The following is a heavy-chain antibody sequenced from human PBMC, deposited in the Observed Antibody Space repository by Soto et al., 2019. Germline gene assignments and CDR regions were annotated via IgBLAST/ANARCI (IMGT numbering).Heavy chain of an antibody. J-gene: IGHJ5*02. V-gene: IGHV1-8*01. CDR1: GYSFTNND. CDR2: MNPGSGDT. Sequence: ASVKVSCKASGYSFTNNDVSWVRQATGQGLEWMGRMNPGSGDTGYAQKFQGRVTMTRDISIATAYMELSSLRSDDTAIYYCARMETFGSLNWFDPWGQGTLVTVSS. D-gene: IGHD3-16*01. CDR3: ARMETFGSLNWFDP.